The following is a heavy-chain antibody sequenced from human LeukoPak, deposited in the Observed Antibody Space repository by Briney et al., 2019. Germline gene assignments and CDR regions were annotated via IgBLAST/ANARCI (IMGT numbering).Heavy chain of an antibody. V-gene: IGHV3-21*01. J-gene: IGHJ4*02. D-gene: IGHD6-19*01. CDR3: ARDLSASQQWLVLRDAYFDY. CDR1: GFTFSSYS. Sequence: GGSLRLSCAASGFTFSSYSMNWVRQAPGKGLEWVSSISSSSSYIYYADSVKGRFTISRDNAKNSLYLQMNSLRAEDTAVYYCARDLSASQQWLVLRDAYFDYWSQGTLVTVSS. CDR2: ISSSSSYI.